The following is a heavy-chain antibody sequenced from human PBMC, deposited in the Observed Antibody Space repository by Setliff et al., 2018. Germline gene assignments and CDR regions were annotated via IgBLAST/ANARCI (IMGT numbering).Heavy chain of an antibody. D-gene: IGHD1-1*01. CDR3: ARSGDPKSAFERYLFD. CDR1: GFTFSSYG. V-gene: IGHV3-33*01. Sequence: GGSLRLSCAASGFTFSSYGMHWVRQAPGKGLEWVAVIWYDGSNKYYADSVKGRFTISRDNSKNTLYLQMNSLRAEDTAVYFCARSGDPKSAFERYLFDWGQGTLVTVSS. CDR2: IWYDGSNK. J-gene: IGHJ4*02.